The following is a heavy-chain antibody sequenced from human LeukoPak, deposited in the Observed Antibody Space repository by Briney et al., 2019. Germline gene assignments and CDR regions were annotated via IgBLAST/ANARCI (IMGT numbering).Heavy chain of an antibody. Sequence: ASVKVSCKASGYTFTSYGISWVRLAPGQGLEWMGWISAYNGNTNYAQKFQGRVTMTIDTSTNTTYMDLRTVTSDDTAIYYCARALPGAATAHNWFDPWGQGTLVTVSS. D-gene: IGHD6-13*01. J-gene: IGHJ5*02. CDR2: ISAYNGNT. CDR1: GYTFTSYG. CDR3: ARALPGAATAHNWFDP. V-gene: IGHV1-18*01.